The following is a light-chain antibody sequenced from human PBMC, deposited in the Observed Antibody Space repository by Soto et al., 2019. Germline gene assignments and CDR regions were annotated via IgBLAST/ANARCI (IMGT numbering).Light chain of an antibody. CDR2: YAS. Sequence: EIMMTQSPATLSVPPGERATLSCRASQSVRNNLAWYQQRRGQAPRLLIYYASTRATGVPARFSGSGSGTEFTLTISSLQSEDSALYYCQQYNNWPPITFGQGTRLEIK. V-gene: IGKV3-15*01. CDR3: QQYNNWPPIT. CDR1: QSVRNN. J-gene: IGKJ5*01.